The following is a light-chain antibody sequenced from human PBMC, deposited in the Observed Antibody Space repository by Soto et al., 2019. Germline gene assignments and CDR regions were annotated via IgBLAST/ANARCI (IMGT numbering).Light chain of an antibody. CDR2: GAS. CDR3: QQYGSSPWT. CDR1: QSISSSY. J-gene: IGKJ1*01. Sequence: EIVLTQSPGTLSLSPGEKATLSCRASQSISSSYLGWYQQKPGQAPRLLIYGASGRATGIPDRFGGSGSGTDFTLTISRLEPEDVAVYYCQQYGSSPWTFGQGTKVEIK. V-gene: IGKV3-20*01.